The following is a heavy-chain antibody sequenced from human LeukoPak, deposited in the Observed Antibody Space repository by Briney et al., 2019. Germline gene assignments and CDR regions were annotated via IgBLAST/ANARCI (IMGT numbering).Heavy chain of an antibody. CDR2: IWYDGSNK. V-gene: IGHV3-33*01. CDR1: GFTFSSYG. J-gene: IGHJ6*02. Sequence: PGGSLRLSCAASGFTFSSYGMHWVRQAPGKGLEWVAVIWYDGSNKYYADSVKGRFTISRDNSKNTLYLQMNSLRAEDTAVYYCARATMVRGVTNYGMDVWGQGTTVTVSS. D-gene: IGHD3-10*01. CDR3: ARATMVRGVTNYGMDV.